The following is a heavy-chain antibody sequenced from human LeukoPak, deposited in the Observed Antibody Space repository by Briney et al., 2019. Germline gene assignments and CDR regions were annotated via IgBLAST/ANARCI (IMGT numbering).Heavy chain of an antibody. Sequence: PSETLSLTCTVSGGSISSYYWSWIRQPPGKGLEWIGYIYYSGSTNYNPSLKSRVTISVDTSKNQFSLKLSSVTAADTAVYYCATSRDILTGYYNPPPPLDYWGQGTLVTVSS. V-gene: IGHV4-59*08. CDR2: IYYSGST. D-gene: IGHD3-9*01. J-gene: IGHJ4*02. CDR3: ATSRDILTGYYNPPPPLDY. CDR1: GGSISSYY.